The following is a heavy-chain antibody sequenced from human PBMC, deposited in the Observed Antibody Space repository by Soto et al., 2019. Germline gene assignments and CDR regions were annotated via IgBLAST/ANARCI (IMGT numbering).Heavy chain of an antibody. V-gene: IGHV1-8*01. CDR2: MNPNSGNT. CDR1: GYTFTSYD. D-gene: IGHD3-3*01. CDR3: ARGNGRFLPSYV. Sequence: ASVKVSCKASGYTFTSYDINWVRQATGQGLEWMGWMNPNSGNTGYAQKFQGRVTMTRNTSISTAYMELSSLRSEDTAVYYCARGNGRFLPSYVWGQGTTVTVSS. J-gene: IGHJ6*02.